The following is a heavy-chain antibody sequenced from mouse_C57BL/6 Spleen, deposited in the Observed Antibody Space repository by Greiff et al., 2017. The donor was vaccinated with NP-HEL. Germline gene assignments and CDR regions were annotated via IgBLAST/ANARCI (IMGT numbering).Heavy chain of an antibody. CDR2: IWTGGGT. Sequence: VKLQQSGPGLVAPSQSLSITCTVSGFSLTSYAISWVRQPPGKGLEWLGVIWTGGGTNYNSALKSRLSISKDNSKSQVFLKMNSLQTDDTARYYGARTAGYGSSYGYFDVWGTGTTVTVSS. CDR1: GFSLTSYA. D-gene: IGHD1-1*01. CDR3: ARTAGYGSSYGYFDV. V-gene: IGHV2-9-1*01. J-gene: IGHJ1*03.